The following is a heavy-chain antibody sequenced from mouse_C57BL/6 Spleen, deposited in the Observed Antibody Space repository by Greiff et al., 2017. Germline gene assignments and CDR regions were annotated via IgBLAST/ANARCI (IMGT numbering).Heavy chain of an antibody. V-gene: IGHV1-15*01. CDR1: GYTFTDYE. CDR2: IDPETGGT. J-gene: IGHJ2*01. Sequence: VQLQESGAELVRPGASVTLSCKASGYTFTDYEMHWVKQTPVHGLKWIGAIDPETGGTAYNQKFKGKAILTADKSSRTAYMELRSLTSEDSAVYYCTKDYYGFDYWGQGTTLTVSS. D-gene: IGHD1-1*01. CDR3: TKDYYGFDY.